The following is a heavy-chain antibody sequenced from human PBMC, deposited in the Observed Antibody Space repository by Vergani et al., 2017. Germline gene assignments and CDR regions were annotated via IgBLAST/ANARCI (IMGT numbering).Heavy chain of an antibody. CDR1: GFSSTTYA. Sequence: EVQLLESGGDLVQPGGSLRLSCAASGFSSTTYAMSWVRQAPGKGLEWVSTINTNGDYTDYGDSVKGRFTISRDNSKSTLYLQMNSLRAEDTAIYYCAKGGWNYWFDSWGQGTLVIVS. J-gene: IGHJ5*01. V-gene: IGHV3-23*01. CDR3: AKGGWNYWFDS. D-gene: IGHD1-1*01. CDR2: INTNGDYT.